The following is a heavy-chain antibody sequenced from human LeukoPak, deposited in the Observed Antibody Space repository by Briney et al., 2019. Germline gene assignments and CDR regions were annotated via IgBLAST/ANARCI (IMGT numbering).Heavy chain of an antibody. Sequence: GGSLRLSCAASGFTFSSYWMSWVRQAPGKGLEWVANIKRDGSEKYYVDSVKGRFTISRDNARNSLHLQMNSLRAEDTAVYYCARDRLWGSGSYFFCWGQGSLVTVSS. V-gene: IGHV3-7*01. D-gene: IGHD3-10*01. CDR1: GFTFSSYW. J-gene: IGHJ4*02. CDR3: ARDRLWGSGSYFFC. CDR2: IKRDGSEK.